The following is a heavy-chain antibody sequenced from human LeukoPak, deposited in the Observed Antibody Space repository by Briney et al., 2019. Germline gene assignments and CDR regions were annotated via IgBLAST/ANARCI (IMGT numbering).Heavy chain of an antibody. V-gene: IGHV4-61*08. CDR1: GGSISSGGYY. Sequence: SETLSLTCTVSGGSISSGGYYWSWIRQPPGKGLEWIGNIYYSGSTNYNPSLKSRVTISVDTSKNQFSLKLSSVTAADTAVYYCARGNAFDVWGQGTRVTVSS. CDR2: IYYSGST. CDR3: ARGNAFDV. J-gene: IGHJ3*01.